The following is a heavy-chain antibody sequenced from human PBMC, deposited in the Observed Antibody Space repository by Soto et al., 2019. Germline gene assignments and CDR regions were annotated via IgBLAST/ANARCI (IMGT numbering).Heavy chain of an antibody. CDR1: GGTFSSYA. D-gene: IGHD3-10*01. CDR3: ARDPTRREVLWFGEFPVAFDI. J-gene: IGHJ3*02. V-gene: IGHV1-69*13. CDR2: IIPIFGTA. Sequence: GASVKVSCKASGGTFSSYAISWVRQAPGQGLEWMGGIIPIFGTANYAQKFQGRVTITADESTSTAYMELSSLRSEDTAVYYCARDPTRREVLWFGEFPVAFDIWGQGTMVTVSS.